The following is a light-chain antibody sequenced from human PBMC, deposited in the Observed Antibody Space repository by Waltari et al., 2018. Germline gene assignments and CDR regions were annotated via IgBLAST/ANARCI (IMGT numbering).Light chain of an antibody. Sequence: QSALTQPASVSGSPGQSLTLPCTGTSSDVGDYNFISWYQQRPGKAPELLVYDVSHRPSGVSTRFSGSKSGNTAALTISGLQAEDEADYYCSSYTSSTTGIFGGGTKLTVL. CDR2: DVS. V-gene: IGLV2-14*01. CDR3: SSYTSSTTGI. J-gene: IGLJ2*01. CDR1: SSDVGDYNF.